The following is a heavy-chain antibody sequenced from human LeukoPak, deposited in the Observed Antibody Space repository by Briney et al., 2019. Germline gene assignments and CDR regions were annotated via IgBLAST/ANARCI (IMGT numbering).Heavy chain of an antibody. Sequence: GGSLRLSCGASGFSFSNYDMHWVRQAPGKGLEWVAIISYDGSKKYYADSVKGRFTISRDNSKNTLYLQMNSLRAEDTAVYYCARWSGYSGYDLGGPFDYWGQGTLVTVSS. CDR1: GFSFSNYD. V-gene: IGHV3-30-3*01. J-gene: IGHJ4*02. CDR3: ARWSGYSGYDLGGPFDY. D-gene: IGHD5-12*01. CDR2: ISYDGSKK.